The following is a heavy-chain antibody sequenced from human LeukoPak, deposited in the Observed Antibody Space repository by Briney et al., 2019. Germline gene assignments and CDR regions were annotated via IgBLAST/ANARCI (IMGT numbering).Heavy chain of an antibody. D-gene: IGHD3-3*01. CDR1: GGSFSGYY. CDR3: ERGRYYDFWSGYSYYYYYMDV. Sequence: SETLSLTCAVYGGSFSGYYWSWIRQPPGKGLEWIGQINHSGSTNYNPSLKSRVAISVDTSKNQFSLKLRSVTAAVTAVYYGERGRYYDFWSGYSYYYYYMDVWGKGTTVTVSS. V-gene: IGHV4-34*01. J-gene: IGHJ6*03. CDR2: INHSGST.